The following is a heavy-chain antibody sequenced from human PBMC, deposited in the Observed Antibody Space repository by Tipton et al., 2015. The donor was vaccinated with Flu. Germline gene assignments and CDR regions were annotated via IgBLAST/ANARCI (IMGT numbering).Heavy chain of an antibody. CDR2: IHSSGGT. CDR3: ARSENNYGDYDS. CDR1: GGSLSSNNF. J-gene: IGHJ5*01. D-gene: IGHD2-21*02. Sequence: TLSLTCIVSGGSLSSNNFWRWIRQPAGKGLEWIGRIHSSGGTTYNPSLRGRLTISADTSKNQFSLTLPSVSAADTALYYCARSENNYGDYDSWGKGTLVTVSS. V-gene: IGHV4-61*02.